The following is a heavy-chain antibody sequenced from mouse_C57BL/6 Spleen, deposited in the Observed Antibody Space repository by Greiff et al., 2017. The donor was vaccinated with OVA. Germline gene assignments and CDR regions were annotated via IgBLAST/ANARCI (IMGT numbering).Heavy chain of an antibody. V-gene: IGHV1-55*01. J-gene: IGHJ4*01. CDR3: AREGYDGHAMDY. CDR2: IYPGSGST. D-gene: IGHD2-3*01. Sequence: QVQLKQPGAELVKPGASVKMSCKASGYTFTSYWITWVKQRPGQGLEWIGDIYPGSGSTNYNEKFKSKATLTVDTSSSTAYMQLSSLTSEDSAVYYCAREGYDGHAMDYWGQGTSVTVSS. CDR1: GYTFTSYW.